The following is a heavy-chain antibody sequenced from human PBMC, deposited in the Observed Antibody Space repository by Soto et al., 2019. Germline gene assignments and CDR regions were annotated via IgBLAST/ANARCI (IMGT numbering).Heavy chain of an antibody. V-gene: IGHV5-51*01. CDR1: GYSFASYW. CDR2: IYPGDSDT. J-gene: IGHJ6*02. Sequence: GESLKISCQGSGYSFASYWIGWVRQMPGKDLEWMGIIYPGDSDTRYSPSFQGQVTISADKSLRTAYLQWTSLKALDTALYYCARTRSFTLGFYYDGMDVWGQGTTVTVSS. CDR3: ARTRSFTLGFYYDGMDV. D-gene: IGHD6-6*01.